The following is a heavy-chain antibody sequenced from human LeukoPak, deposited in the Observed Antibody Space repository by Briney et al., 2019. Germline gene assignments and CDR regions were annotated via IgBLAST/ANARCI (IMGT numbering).Heavy chain of an antibody. Sequence: PGGSLRLSCAASGFTFSSYGMHWVRQAPGKGLEWVAVIWYDGSNKYYADSVKGRFTISRDNPKNTLYLQMNSLRAEDTAVYYCARDLNSLYCSGGSCYSAGYYYYGMDVWGQGTTVTVSS. CDR3: ARDLNSLYCSGGSCYSAGYYYYGMDV. V-gene: IGHV3-33*01. CDR1: GFTFSSYG. J-gene: IGHJ6*02. CDR2: IWYDGSNK. D-gene: IGHD2-15*01.